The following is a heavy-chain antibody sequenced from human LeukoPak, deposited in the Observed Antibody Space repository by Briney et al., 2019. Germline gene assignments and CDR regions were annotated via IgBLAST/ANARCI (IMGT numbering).Heavy chain of an antibody. J-gene: IGHJ6*03. V-gene: IGHV4-59*08. CDR1: GGSISSYY. Sequence: SETLSLTCIVSGGSISSYYWSWIRQPPGKGLEWIGYIYSSGSTDYNPSLKSRATISLDTPNHQFSLKLSSVTAADTAVYYCARLKIFDYYYYMDVWGKGTTVTVSS. CDR3: ARLKIFDYYYYMDV. CDR2: IYSSGST. D-gene: IGHD3-3*01.